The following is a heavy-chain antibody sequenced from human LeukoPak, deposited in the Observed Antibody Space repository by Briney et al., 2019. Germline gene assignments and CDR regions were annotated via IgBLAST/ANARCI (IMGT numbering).Heavy chain of an antibody. D-gene: IGHD3-10*01. V-gene: IGHV1-69*06. J-gene: IGHJ6*03. CDR3: ARHMVGGLYYYYYMDV. CDR1: GGTFSSYA. CDR2: IIPIFGTA. Sequence: GASVKVSCKASGGTFSSYAISWVRQAPGQGLEWMGGIIPIFGTANYAQKFQGRVTITADKSTSTAYMELSSLRSEDTAVYYCARHMVGGLYYYYYMDVWGKGTTVTVSS.